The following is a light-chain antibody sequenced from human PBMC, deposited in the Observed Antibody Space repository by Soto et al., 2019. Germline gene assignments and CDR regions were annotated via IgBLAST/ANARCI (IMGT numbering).Light chain of an antibody. CDR2: DAT. V-gene: IGKV1-39*01. CDR3: QQSDVIPRT. Sequence: DIQMTQSPSSLSASVGDRVTITCRASQSISSYLNWYQQRPGKAPNILIYDATRLHSGVPPRFSGSGYGTDFSLTITSLQLEDFATYYCQQSDVIPRTFGQGTKVDI. CDR1: QSISSY. J-gene: IGKJ1*01.